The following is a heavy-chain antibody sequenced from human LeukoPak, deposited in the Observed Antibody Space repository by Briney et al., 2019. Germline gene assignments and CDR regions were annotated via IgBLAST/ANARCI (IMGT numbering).Heavy chain of an antibody. D-gene: IGHD3-10*01. Sequence: SETLSLTCTVSGASIGGRNYYWGWIRQPPGKGLEWIGNIFYSGNTYYNPSLKSRVTISIDSSKNHFSLELSSVTAADTAVYYCARHGSPTPGDYYYLDVWGKGTTVIVSS. V-gene: IGHV4-39*01. CDR1: GASIGGRNYY. J-gene: IGHJ6*03. CDR2: IFYSGNT. CDR3: ARHGSPTPGDYYYLDV.